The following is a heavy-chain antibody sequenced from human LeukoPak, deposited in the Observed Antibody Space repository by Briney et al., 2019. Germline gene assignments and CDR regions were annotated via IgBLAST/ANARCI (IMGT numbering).Heavy chain of an antibody. V-gene: IGHV4-4*02. CDR2: IYHSGST. CDR1: GGSISSSNW. J-gene: IGHJ4*02. Sequence: PSETLSLTCAVSGGSISSSNWWSWVRQPPGKGLEWIGEIYHSGSTNYNPSPKSRVTISVDKSKNQFSLKLSSVTAADTAVYYCARGGGYSGSYYDYSDYWGQGTLVTVSS. D-gene: IGHD1-26*01. CDR3: ARGGGYSGSYYDYSDY.